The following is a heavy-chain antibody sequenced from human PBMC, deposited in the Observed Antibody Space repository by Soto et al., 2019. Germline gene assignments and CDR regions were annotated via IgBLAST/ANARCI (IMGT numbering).Heavy chain of an antibody. V-gene: IGHV4-34*02. CDR1: GGSFSGYF. D-gene: IGHD3-3*02. CDR3: ARDRQYYHFWSGYQNEGPSGMDV. Sequence: QVQLQQWGAGLLKPSETLSLTCAVYGGSFSGYFWTWIRQAPGKGLEWIGKINHSGGTNYNSSLKSRVTISVDTSKNQFSLILSSVTAADTAVYYCARDRQYYHFWSGYQNEGPSGMDVWGQGTKVTVSS. J-gene: IGHJ6*02. CDR2: INHSGGT.